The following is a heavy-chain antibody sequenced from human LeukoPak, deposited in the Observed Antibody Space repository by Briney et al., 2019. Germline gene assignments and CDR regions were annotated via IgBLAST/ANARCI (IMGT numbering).Heavy chain of an antibody. V-gene: IGHV3-23*01. Sequence: PGGSLRLSCAASGFTFSSYAMTWVRQAPGRGLEWVAGISGSGGSTYYADSVKGRFIISRDNSESTLYLQMSSLRAEDTAVYYCAKMTQDYYDSSGYYWVGAFDSWGQGTMVTVSS. CDR2: ISGSGGST. CDR1: GFTFSSYA. D-gene: IGHD3-22*01. CDR3: AKMTQDYYDSSGYYWVGAFDS. J-gene: IGHJ3*02.